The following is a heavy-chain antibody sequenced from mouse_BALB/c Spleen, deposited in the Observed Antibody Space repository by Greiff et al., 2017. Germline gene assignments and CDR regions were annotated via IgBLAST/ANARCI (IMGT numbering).Heavy chain of an antibody. CDR1: GFSLTSYG. CDR2: IWAGGST. Sequence: QVQLKESGPGLVAPSQSLSITCTVSGFSLTSYGVHWVRQPPGKGLEWLGVIWAGGSTNYNSALMSRLSISKDNSKSQVFLKMNSLQTDDTAMYYCARDIPYDGYYVGSAMDYWGQGTSVTVSS. V-gene: IGHV2-9*02. CDR3: ARDIPYDGYYVGSAMDY. J-gene: IGHJ4*01. D-gene: IGHD2-3*01.